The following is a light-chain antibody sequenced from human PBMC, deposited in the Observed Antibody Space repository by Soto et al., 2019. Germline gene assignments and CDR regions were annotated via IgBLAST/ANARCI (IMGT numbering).Light chain of an antibody. Sequence: EIVLTQSPGTLSLSPGERATLSCRASQTITSSQLAWYQHRPGQAPRLLTYGASSRASGIPDRFSGSGSGTEFTLTISRLESEDFAAYYCQQYSSLPFTFGGGTKVEIK. V-gene: IGKV3-20*01. CDR3: QQYSSLPFT. CDR2: GAS. CDR1: QTITSSQ. J-gene: IGKJ4*01.